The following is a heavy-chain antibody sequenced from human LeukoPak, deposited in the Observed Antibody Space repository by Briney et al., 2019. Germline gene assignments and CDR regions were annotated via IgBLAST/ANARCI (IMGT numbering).Heavy chain of an antibody. V-gene: IGHV3-21*01. CDR1: GFTFSSYS. Sequence: GGSLRLSCAASGFTFSSYSMNWVRQAPGKGLEWVSSISSSSSYIYYADSVKGRFTISRDNAKNSLYLQMNSLRAEDTAVYYCARDQRVMMAAGWEETYYFDYWGQGTLVTVSS. J-gene: IGHJ4*02. D-gene: IGHD1-26*01. CDR3: ARDQRVMMAAGWEETYYFDY. CDR2: ISSSSSYI.